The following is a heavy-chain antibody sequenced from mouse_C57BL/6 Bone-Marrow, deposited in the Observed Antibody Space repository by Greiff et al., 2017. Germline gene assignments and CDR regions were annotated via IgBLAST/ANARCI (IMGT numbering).Heavy chain of an antibody. J-gene: IGHJ3*01. D-gene: IGHD3-2*02. CDR3: ARRTGCVWFAY. CDR2: IDPSDSYT. Sequence: QVQLQQPGAELVMPGASVKLSCKASGYTFTSYWMHWVKQRPGQGLEWIGEIDPSDSYTNYNQKFKGKSTLNVDKSSSTAYMQLSSLTSEDSAVYYCARRTGCVWFAYWGKGTLVTVSA. CDR1: GYTFTSYW. V-gene: IGHV1-69*01.